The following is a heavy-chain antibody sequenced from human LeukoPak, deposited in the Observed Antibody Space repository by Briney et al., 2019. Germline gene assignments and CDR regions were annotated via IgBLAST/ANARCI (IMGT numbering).Heavy chain of an antibody. J-gene: IGHJ5*02. V-gene: IGHV4-38-2*02. CDR3: ARVGRGMYDILTGYYLTWFDP. D-gene: IGHD3-9*01. Sequence: SETLSLTCTVSGYSISSGYYWGWIRPPPGKGLKWIGSISHSGSTYYNPSLKSRVTISVDTSKNQFSLKLSSVTAADTAVYYCARVGRGMYDILTGYYLTWFDPWGQGTLVTVSS. CDR2: ISHSGST. CDR1: GYSISSGYY.